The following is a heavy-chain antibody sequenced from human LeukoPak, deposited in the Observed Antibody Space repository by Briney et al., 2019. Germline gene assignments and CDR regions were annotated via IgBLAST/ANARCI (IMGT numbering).Heavy chain of an antibody. Sequence: GGSLRLSCAASGFTFSSYAMSWVRQAPGKGLEWVSAISGSGDSTYYGDSVKGRFTISRDNSKNTLYLQMNSLRAEDTAVYYCARTYYDFVEPLDYWGQGTLVTVSS. CDR1: GFTFSSYA. J-gene: IGHJ4*02. CDR3: ARTYYDFVEPLDY. D-gene: IGHD3-3*01. V-gene: IGHV3-23*01. CDR2: ISGSGDST.